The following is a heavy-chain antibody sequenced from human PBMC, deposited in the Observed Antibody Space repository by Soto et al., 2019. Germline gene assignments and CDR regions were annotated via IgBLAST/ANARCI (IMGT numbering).Heavy chain of an antibody. CDR1: GFTFSSYS. J-gene: IGHJ4*02. CDR2: ISSSSSYI. V-gene: IGHV3-21*01. CDR3: ASAGARLGRSSSHGYRE. Sequence: GGSLRLSCAASGFTFSSYSMNCVRHSPGKGLEWVSSISSSSSYIYYADSVKGRFTISRDNAKNSLYLQMNSLRAEDTAVYYCASAGARLGRSSSHGYREWGQGTRVSLSS. D-gene: IGHD6-13*01.